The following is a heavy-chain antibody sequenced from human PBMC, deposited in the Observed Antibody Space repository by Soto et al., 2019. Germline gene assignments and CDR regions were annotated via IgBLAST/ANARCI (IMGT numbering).Heavy chain of an antibody. CDR2: INPNSGGT. V-gene: IGHV1-2*04. J-gene: IGHJ6*02. CDR1: GYTFTGYY. Sequence: QVQLVQSGAEVKKPGASVKVSCKASGYTFTGYYMHWVRQAPGQGLEWMGWINPNSGGTNYAQKFQGWVTMTRDTSISTAYMELSRLRSDDTAVYYWAKQEGSSWTSYGMDVWGQGTTVTVSS. D-gene: IGHD6-13*01. CDR3: AKQEGSSWTSYGMDV.